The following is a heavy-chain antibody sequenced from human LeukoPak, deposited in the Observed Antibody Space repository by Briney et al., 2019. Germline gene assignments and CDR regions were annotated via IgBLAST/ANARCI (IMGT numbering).Heavy chain of an antibody. Sequence: GGSLRLSCAASGFTFSSYAMSWVRQAPGKGLEWVSVISDSGGSTYYAGSVKGRFTISRDNSKNTLYLQMNSLRVEDTAIYYCARCPGSSGYQPIDYWGQGTLVTVSS. CDR3: ARCPGSSGYQPIDY. CDR2: ISDSGGST. V-gene: IGHV3-23*01. J-gene: IGHJ4*02. CDR1: GFTFSSYA. D-gene: IGHD3-22*01.